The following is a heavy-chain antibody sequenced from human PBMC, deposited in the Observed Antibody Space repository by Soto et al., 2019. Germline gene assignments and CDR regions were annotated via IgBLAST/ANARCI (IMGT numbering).Heavy chain of an antibody. Sequence: QITLTESGPTLVKPTQTLTLTCTFSGLSLTTTGVGVGWIRQPPGKALEWLALIYWDDDKRYSPSLKSRLTITKDTSKHQVGLTMTHMDPVDTATYYCVRRLRYSSDWYVGFEPWGQGPLVTVAS. CDR1: GLSLTTTGVG. CDR2: IYWDDDK. D-gene: IGHD6-19*01. J-gene: IGHJ5*02. V-gene: IGHV2-5*02. CDR3: VRRLRYSSDWYVGFEP.